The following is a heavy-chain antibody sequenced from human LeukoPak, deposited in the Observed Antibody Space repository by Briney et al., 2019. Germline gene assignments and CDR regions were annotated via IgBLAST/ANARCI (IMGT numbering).Heavy chain of an antibody. Sequence: GGSLRLSCAASGFTFSSYGMHWVRQAPGKGLEWVAFIRYDGSNKYYADSVKGRFTISRDNSKNTLYLQMNSLRAEDTAVYYCAKDGVRYGNYYYYMDVWGKGTTVTISS. J-gene: IGHJ6*03. CDR3: AKDGVRYGNYYYYMDV. CDR2: IRYDGSNK. V-gene: IGHV3-30*02. D-gene: IGHD5-18*01. CDR1: GFTFSSYG.